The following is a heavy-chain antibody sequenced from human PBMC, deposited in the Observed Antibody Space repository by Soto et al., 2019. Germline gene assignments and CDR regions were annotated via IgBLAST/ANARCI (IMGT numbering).Heavy chain of an antibody. D-gene: IGHD6-13*01. CDR3: AGGTSSSWYDVPRFDY. CDR2: IWYDGSNK. V-gene: IGHV3-33*01. J-gene: IGHJ4*02. CDR1: GFTFSSYG. Sequence: QVQLVESGGGVVQPGRSLRLSCAASGFTFSSYGMHWVRQAPGKGLEWVAVIWYDGSNKYYADSVKGRFTISRDNSKNTLYLQMNSLRAEDTAVYYCAGGTSSSWYDVPRFDYWGQGTLVTVSS.